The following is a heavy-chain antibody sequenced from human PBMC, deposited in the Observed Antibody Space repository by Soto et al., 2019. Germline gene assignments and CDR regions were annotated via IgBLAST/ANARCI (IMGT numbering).Heavy chain of an antibody. V-gene: IGHV3-23*01. CDR3: AKDRTSGSPAPDY. Sequence: PVGSLRLSCAASGFTFSSYAMSWVRQAPGKGLEWVSAISGSGFSTYYADSVKGRFTISRDNSKNTLFLQMNSLRAEDTAVYYCAKDRTSGSPAPDYWGQGTLVTVSS. J-gene: IGHJ4*02. CDR2: ISGSGFST. D-gene: IGHD1-26*01. CDR1: GFTFSSYA.